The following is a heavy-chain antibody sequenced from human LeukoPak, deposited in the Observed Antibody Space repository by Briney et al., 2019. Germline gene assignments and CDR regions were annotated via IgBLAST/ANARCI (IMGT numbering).Heavy chain of an antibody. CDR2: SSAYNGNT. V-gene: IGHV1-18*01. J-gene: IGHJ4*02. CDR3: ARDGIPYYYDSSGYTANDY. CDR1: GYTFTSYG. Sequence: ASVKVSCKASGYTFTSYGISLVRRAPGQGLEWMGWSSAYNGNTNYAQKLQGRVTMTTDTSTSTAYMELRSLRSDDTAVYYCARDGIPYYYDSSGYTANDYWGQGTLVTVSS. D-gene: IGHD3-22*01.